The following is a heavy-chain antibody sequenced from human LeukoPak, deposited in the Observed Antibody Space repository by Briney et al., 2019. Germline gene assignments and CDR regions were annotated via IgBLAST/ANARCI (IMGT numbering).Heavy chain of an antibody. CDR2: ISGSGDTI. D-gene: IGHD5/OR15-5a*01. CDR1: GFTFSSYE. CDR3: ARGDEESVYRPSDY. V-gene: IGHV3-48*03. Sequence: GSLRLSCVASGFTFSSYEMNWVRQAPGKGLEWISYISGSGDTINHADSVKGRFIISRDNSQNSLFLQMNSLRAEDTAVYYCARGDEESVYRPSDYWGQGTLVAVSS. J-gene: IGHJ4*02.